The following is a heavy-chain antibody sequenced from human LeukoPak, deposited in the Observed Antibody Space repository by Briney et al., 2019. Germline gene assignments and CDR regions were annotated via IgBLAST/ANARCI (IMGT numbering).Heavy chain of an antibody. CDR1: GYSFTSYW. CDR3: ARLRPQDAFDI. CDR2: IYPGDSDT. V-gene: IGHV5-51*01. Sequence: GESLKISCKGSGYSFTSYWIGWVRQMPGKGLEWMGIIYPGDSDTRYGPSFQGQVTISVGKSISTAYLQWNSLKASDTAMYYCARLRPQDAFDIWGQGTMVSVSS. J-gene: IGHJ3*02.